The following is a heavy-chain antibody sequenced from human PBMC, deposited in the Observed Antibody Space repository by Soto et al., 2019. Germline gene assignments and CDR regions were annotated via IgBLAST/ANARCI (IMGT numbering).Heavy chain of an antibody. D-gene: IGHD2-2*01. CDR2: MNPNSGNT. V-gene: IGHV1-8*01. CDR1: GYTFTSYD. J-gene: IGHJ3*02. Sequence: ASVKVSCKASGYTFTSYDINWVRQATGQGLEWMGWMNPNSGNTGYAQKFQGRVTMTTNNSMSTAYMELSSLRSEDTAVYYCATERNGYCSSTSCPSDIWGQGTMVTVSS. CDR3: ATERNGYCSSTSCPSDI.